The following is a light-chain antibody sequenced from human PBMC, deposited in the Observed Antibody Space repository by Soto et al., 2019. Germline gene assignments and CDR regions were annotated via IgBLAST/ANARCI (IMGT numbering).Light chain of an antibody. CDR2: DVS. CDR1: SSDVGDYNY. J-gene: IGLJ1*01. CDR3: SSYTSSSTLV. V-gene: IGLV2-14*01. Sequence: QSVLTQPASVSGSPGQSITISCTGTSSDVGDYNYVSWYQQHPGKAPKVMIYDVSNRPSGVSNRFSGSKSGNTVSLTISGLQAEDGADYYCSSYTSSSTLVFGTGTKVTVL.